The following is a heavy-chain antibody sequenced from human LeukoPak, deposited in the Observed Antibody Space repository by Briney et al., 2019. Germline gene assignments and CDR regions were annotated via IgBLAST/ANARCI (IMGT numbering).Heavy chain of an antibody. J-gene: IGHJ3*02. CDR2: INHSGGT. Sequence: SETLSLTCAVYGGSFSGYYWRWIRQPSGKGRECMGEINHSGGTNYSPYLKSRITVSVDTSKNQFSLELRSVTAADTCLSYCAATMTTRQAGAFDIWGQGTMVTVSS. CDR3: AATMTTRQAGAFDI. V-gene: IGHV4-34*01. CDR1: GGSFSGYY. D-gene: IGHD4-11*01.